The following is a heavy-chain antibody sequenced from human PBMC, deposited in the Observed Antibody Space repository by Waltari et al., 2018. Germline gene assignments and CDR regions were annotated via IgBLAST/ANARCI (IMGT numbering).Heavy chain of an antibody. Sequence: EVQLVESGGALVQPGGSLRRSCATYGFTFSTYWMHWVRQVPGKGLMWVAHIESDERRTTYAESVKGRFTISRDNAKNTVYLQMNSLRDEDTAVYYCVRDEPGDGLDYWGQGTLVTVSS. V-gene: IGHV3-74*03. CDR3: VRDEPGDGLDY. J-gene: IGHJ4*02. CDR2: IESDERRT. D-gene: IGHD7-27*01. CDR1: GFTFSTYW.